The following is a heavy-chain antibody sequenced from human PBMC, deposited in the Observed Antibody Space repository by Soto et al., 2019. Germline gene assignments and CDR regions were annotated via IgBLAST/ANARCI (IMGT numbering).Heavy chain of an antibody. CDR2: INAGNGNT. J-gene: IGHJ4*02. D-gene: IGHD3-22*01. V-gene: IGHV1-3*05. CDR1: GYTFTSYA. CDR3: ARRSGYYYWDDY. Sequence: QVQLVQSGAEEKKPGASVKVSCKASGYTFTSYAMHWVRQAPGQRLEWMGWINAGNGNTKYSQKFQGRVTITRATSASTAYMELSSLTSEDTAVYSCARRSGYYYWDDYWGQGTLVTVSS.